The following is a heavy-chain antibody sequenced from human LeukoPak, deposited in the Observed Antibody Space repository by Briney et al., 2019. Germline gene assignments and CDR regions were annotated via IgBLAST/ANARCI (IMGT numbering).Heavy chain of an antibody. Sequence: PSETLSLTCAVYGGSFSGNCWTWIRQPPGKGLEWVGEINHSGSTNYNPSLKSRVTISLDTSKNQFSLKMSSVTAADTAVYYCASDGGRRFSHWGQGTLVTVSS. CDR3: ASDGGRRFSH. J-gene: IGHJ4*02. CDR1: GGSFSGNC. D-gene: IGHD3-10*01. V-gene: IGHV4-34*01. CDR2: INHSGST.